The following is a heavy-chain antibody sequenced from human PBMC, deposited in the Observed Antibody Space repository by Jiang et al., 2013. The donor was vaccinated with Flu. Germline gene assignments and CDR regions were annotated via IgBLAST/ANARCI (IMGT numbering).Heavy chain of an antibody. Sequence: SGAEVKKPGASVKVSCKASGYTSTTYAIHWVRQAPGQGLEWMGWINAGNGNTKYLQKFQGRVIITGDTSASTAYMELNNLRSEDTAVYYCALWFGGDPGYWGQGTLVTVSS. CDR1: GYTSTTYA. CDR2: INAGNGNT. V-gene: IGHV1-3*01. D-gene: IGHD3-10*01. J-gene: IGHJ4*02. CDR3: ALWFGGDPGY.